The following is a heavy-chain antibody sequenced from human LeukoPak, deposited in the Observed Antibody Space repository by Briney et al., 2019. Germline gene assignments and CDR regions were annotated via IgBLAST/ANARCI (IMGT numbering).Heavy chain of an antibody. CDR1: GYTFTSYG. CDR3: ARGRITGTTSPFFDY. Sequence: ASVKVSCKASGYTFTSYGISWVRQAPGQGLEWMGWISAYNGNTNYAQKLQGRVTMTTDTSTSTAYMELRSLRSDDTAVYYCARGRITGTTSPFFDYWGQGTLVTVSS. CDR2: ISAYNGNT. V-gene: IGHV1-18*01. J-gene: IGHJ4*02. D-gene: IGHD1-7*01.